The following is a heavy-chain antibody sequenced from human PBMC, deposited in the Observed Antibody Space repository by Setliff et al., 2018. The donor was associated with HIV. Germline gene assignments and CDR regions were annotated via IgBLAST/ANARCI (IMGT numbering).Heavy chain of an antibody. CDR3: ARGYSNLYYYYYYGMDV. CDR1: GGSISSSNW. D-gene: IGHD4-4*01. J-gene: IGHJ6*02. Sequence: SETLSLTCAVSGGSISSSNWWSWVRQPPGKGLEWIGEIYHSGSTNYNPSLKSRVSMSVDTSKSQFSLKLTSVTAADTAVYYCARGYSNLYYYYYYGMDVWGQGTTVTVSS. CDR2: IYHSGST. V-gene: IGHV4-4*02.